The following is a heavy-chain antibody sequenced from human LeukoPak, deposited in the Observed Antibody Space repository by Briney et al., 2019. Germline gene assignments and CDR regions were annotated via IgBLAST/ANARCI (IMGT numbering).Heavy chain of an antibody. D-gene: IGHD3-10*01. Sequence: ASVKVSCKASGGTFSSYAISWVRQVPGQGLEWMGGIIPIFGTANYAQKFQGRVTITTDESTSTAYMELSSLRSEDTAVYYCASAYYYGSGSYYYYYYVDVWGKGTTVTVSS. CDR3: ASAYYYGSGSYYYYYYVDV. CDR1: GGTFSSYA. J-gene: IGHJ6*03. CDR2: IIPIFGTA. V-gene: IGHV1-69*05.